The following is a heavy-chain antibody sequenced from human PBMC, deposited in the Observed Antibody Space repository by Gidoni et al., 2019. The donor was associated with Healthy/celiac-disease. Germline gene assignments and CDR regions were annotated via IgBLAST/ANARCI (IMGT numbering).Heavy chain of an antibody. CDR2: INSDGSST. Sequence: EVQLVESGGGLVQPGGSLRLSCAASGFTFSSYWMQWVRQAPGKGLVWVSRINSDGSSTSYADSVKGRFTISRDNAKNTLYLQMNSLRAEDTAVYYCASPIRDDFWSGYFYRNHYYYYYGMDVWGQGTTVTVSS. V-gene: IGHV3-74*01. J-gene: IGHJ6*02. D-gene: IGHD3-3*01. CDR1: GFTFSSYW. CDR3: ASPIRDDFWSGYFYRNHYYYYYGMDV.